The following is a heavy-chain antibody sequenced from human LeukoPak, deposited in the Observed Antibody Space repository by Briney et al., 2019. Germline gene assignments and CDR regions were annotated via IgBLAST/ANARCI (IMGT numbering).Heavy chain of an antibody. CDR1: GYTFTGYY. Sequence: ASVKVSCKASGYTFTGYYMHWVRQAPGQGLEWMGRINPNSGGTNYAQKFQGRVTMTRDTSISTAYMELSRLRSDDTAVYYCARVADFWSGYLDYWGQGTLVTVSS. CDR2: INPNSGGT. CDR3: ARVADFWSGYLDY. D-gene: IGHD3-3*01. J-gene: IGHJ4*02. V-gene: IGHV1-2*06.